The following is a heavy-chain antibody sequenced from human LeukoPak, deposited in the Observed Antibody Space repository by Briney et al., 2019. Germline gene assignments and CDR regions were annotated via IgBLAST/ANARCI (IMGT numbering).Heavy chain of an antibody. Sequence: PSETLSLTCTVSGCSISSGDYYWSCIRQPPGKGLEWIAYMYYSGSTYYNRSLKSRVTMLSDTSKTQLSLQLSSVTAADTAVYYCARPYYYDSRIDPWGQGILVTVSS. CDR2: MYYSGST. CDR3: ARPYYYDSRIDP. D-gene: IGHD3-22*01. V-gene: IGHV4-30-4*01. J-gene: IGHJ5*02. CDR1: GCSISSGDYY.